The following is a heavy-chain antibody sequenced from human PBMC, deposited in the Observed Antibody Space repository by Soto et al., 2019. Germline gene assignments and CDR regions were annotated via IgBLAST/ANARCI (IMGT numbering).Heavy chain of an antibody. Sequence: VQLVESGGGVVRPGRSLRLYGAASGFTFSDYAMHWVRQAPGKGLEWVAVVSHDGRNTHYADSVKGRFTISRDSSKNTVSLEMTSLRAEDTAGYYCAKGGLQWLVTSDFNYWGQGALVTVSS. CDR2: VSHDGRNT. CDR3: AKGGLQWLVTSDFNY. CDR1: GFTFSDYA. V-gene: IGHV3-30*18. D-gene: IGHD6-19*01. J-gene: IGHJ4*02.